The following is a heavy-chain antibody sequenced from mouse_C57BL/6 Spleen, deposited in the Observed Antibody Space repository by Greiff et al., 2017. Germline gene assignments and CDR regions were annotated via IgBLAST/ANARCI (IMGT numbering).Heavy chain of an antibody. CDR3: ATKRSYGPRYFDV. D-gene: IGHD1-1*02. Sequence: VQLQQSGPELVKPGASVKIPCKASGYTFTDYNMDWVKQSHGKGLEWIGDINPNNGGTIYNQKFKGKATLTVDKSSSTAYMELRSLTSEDTAVYYCATKRSYGPRYFDVWGTGTTVTVSA. J-gene: IGHJ1*03. V-gene: IGHV1-18*01. CDR1: GYTFTDYN. CDR2: INPNNGGT.